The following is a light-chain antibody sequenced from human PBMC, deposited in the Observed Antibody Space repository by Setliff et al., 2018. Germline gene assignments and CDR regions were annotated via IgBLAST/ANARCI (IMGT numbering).Light chain of an antibody. J-gene: IGLJ1*01. V-gene: IGLV2-14*03. Sequence: ALTQPASVSGSPGQSITIYCIGSSSDIGAYDYVAWYQQHPGKAPKLMIYDVSHRPSGVSHRFSASKSGNTASLTISGLQVEDEADYYCSSYATRTSLDVFGTGTKVTVL. CDR3: SSYATRTSLDV. CDR1: SSDIGAYDY. CDR2: DVS.